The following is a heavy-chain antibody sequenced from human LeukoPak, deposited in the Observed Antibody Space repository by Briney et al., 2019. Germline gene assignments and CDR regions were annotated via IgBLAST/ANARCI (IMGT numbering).Heavy chain of an antibody. D-gene: IGHD3-3*01. J-gene: IGHJ4*02. CDR2: ISGSGGST. Sequence: GGSLRLSCAASGFTFSSYAMSWVRQAPGKGLEWVSAISGSGGSTYYADSVKGRFTISRDNSKNTLYLQMNSLRAEDTAVYYCARGDYDFWSGYSSFDWFWGQGTLVTVSS. CDR3: ARGDYDFWSGYSSFDWF. V-gene: IGHV3-23*01. CDR1: GFTFSSYA.